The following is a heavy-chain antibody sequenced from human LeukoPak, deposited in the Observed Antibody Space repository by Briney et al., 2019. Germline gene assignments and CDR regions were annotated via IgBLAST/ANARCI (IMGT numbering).Heavy chain of an antibody. CDR1: GFTFDDYA. J-gene: IGHJ4*02. CDR2: ISWNSGSI. Sequence: PGRSLRLSCAASGFTFDDYAMHWVRQAPGKGLEWVSGISWNSGSIGYVDSVKGRFTISRDNAKNSLYLQMNSLRTEDTALYYCAKDTGSSSGWHTYFDYWGQGTLVTVSS. CDR3: AKDTGSSSGWHTYFDY. V-gene: IGHV3-9*01. D-gene: IGHD6-19*01.